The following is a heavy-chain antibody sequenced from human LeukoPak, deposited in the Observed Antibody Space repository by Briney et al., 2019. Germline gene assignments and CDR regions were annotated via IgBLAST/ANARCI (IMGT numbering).Heavy chain of an antibody. J-gene: IGHJ4*02. CDR1: GFTFSSYS. CDR3: ARDSQSGYSRVFDY. D-gene: IGHD5-12*01. CDR2: ISGSSSYI. Sequence: GSLRLSCAASGFTFSSYSMNWLRQAPGKGLEWVSSISGSSSYIYYADPVKGRFTVSRDNAKSSLYLQMNSLRAEDTAVYYCARDSQSGYSRVFDYWGQGTLVTVSS. V-gene: IGHV3-21*01.